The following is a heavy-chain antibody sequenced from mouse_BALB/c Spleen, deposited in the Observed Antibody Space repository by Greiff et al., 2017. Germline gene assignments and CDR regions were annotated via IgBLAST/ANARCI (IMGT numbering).Heavy chain of an antibody. V-gene: IGHV3-2*02. J-gene: IGHJ2*01. D-gene: IGHD2-10*02. CDR3: ARGEGYGNYGY. Sequence: EVKLQESGPGLVKPSQSLSLTCTVTGYSITSDYAWNWIRQFPGNKLEWMGYISYSGSTSYNPSLKSRISITRDTSKNQFFLQLNSVTTEDTATYYCARGEGYGNYGYWGQGTTLTVSS. CDR2: ISYSGST. CDR1: GYSITSDYA.